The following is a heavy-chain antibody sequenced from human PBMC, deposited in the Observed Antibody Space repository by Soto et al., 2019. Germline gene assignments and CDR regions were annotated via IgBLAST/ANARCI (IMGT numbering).Heavy chain of an antibody. CDR1: VGSFSGYY. CDR2: IDHSGST. CDR3: ARRAGYYDIVTGGYYYYYMDV. V-gene: IGHV4-34*01. Sequence: QVQLQQWGAGLLKPSETLSLTCAVYVGSFSGYYWSWIRQPPGKGLEWIGEIDHSGSTNYNPSLKSRVTISVDTSKNQFSLKLSSVTAADTAVYYCARRAGYYDIVTGGYYYYYMDVWGKGTTVTVSS. D-gene: IGHD3-9*01. J-gene: IGHJ6*03.